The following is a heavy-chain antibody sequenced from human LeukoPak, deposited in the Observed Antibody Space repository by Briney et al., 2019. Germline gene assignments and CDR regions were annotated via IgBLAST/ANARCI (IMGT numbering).Heavy chain of an antibody. CDR1: GGSFSGYY. CDR2: INHSGST. CDR3: AREGRQDYVYFDH. D-gene: IGHD4-17*01. Sequence: KPSETLSLTCAVYGGSFSGYYWSWIRQPPGKGLELIGEINHSGSTNYNPSLKSRVTISVDTSKNEFSLKLSSVTAADTAVYYCAREGRQDYVYFDHWGQGSLVTVSS. J-gene: IGHJ4*02. V-gene: IGHV4-34*01.